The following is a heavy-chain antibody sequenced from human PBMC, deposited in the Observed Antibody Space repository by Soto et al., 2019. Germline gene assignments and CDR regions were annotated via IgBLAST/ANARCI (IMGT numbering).Heavy chain of an antibody. CDR3: ARAYYYDSSGPLTFDI. J-gene: IGHJ3*02. D-gene: IGHD3-22*01. CDR2: ISGYNGKT. CDR1: GYTFTSYG. Sequence: ASVKVSCKASGYTFTSYGISWVRQAPGQGLEWMGWISGYNGKTNYAQKPQGRVTMTTDTSTSTAYMELRSLRSDDTAVYYCARAYYYDSSGPLTFDIWGQGTMVTVSS. V-gene: IGHV1-18*01.